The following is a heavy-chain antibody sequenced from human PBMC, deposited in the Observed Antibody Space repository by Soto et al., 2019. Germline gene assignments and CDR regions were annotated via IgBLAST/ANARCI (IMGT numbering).Heavy chain of an antibody. D-gene: IGHD3-10*01. Sequence: SQTLSLTCAISGDSVSSNSAAWNWIRQSPSRGLEWLGRTYYRSKWYNDYAVSVKSRITINPDTSKNQFSLQLNSVTPEDTAVYYCARAGYGSGSYYPYCYGMDVWGQGTTVTVS. CDR3: ARAGYGSGSYYPYCYGMDV. J-gene: IGHJ6*02. CDR2: TYYRSKWYN. V-gene: IGHV6-1*01. CDR1: GDSVSSNSAA.